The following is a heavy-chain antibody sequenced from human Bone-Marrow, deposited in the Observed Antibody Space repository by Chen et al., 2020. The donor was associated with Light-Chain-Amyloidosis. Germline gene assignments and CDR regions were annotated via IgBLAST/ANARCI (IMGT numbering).Heavy chain of an antibody. J-gene: IGHJ4*02. CDR2: IYPDDSEA. V-gene: IGHV5-51*01. Sequence: EVQLEQSGPEVKKPGESLKISCKGSGYTFPNYWIGWVRQMPGKGLEWMGVIYPDDSEARYSPSFVGQVTISADKSITTAYLQWRSLKASDTAMYYCARRRDGYNFDYWGQGTLVTVSS. CDR3: ARRRDGYNFDY. CDR1: GYTFPNYW. D-gene: IGHD5-12*01.